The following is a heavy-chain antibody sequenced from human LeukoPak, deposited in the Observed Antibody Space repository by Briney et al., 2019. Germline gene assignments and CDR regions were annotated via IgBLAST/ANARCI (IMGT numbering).Heavy chain of an antibody. V-gene: IGHV4-39*01. CDR2: IYYSGSS. D-gene: IGHD2-21*01. Sequence: SETLSLTCTVSGGSIRSSYYYWGWIRQPPGKGLEWIGSIYYSGSSYYNPSLKTRVTISVDTSKNQFSLKLSSVTAADTAVYYCARHYSFDAFDIWGQGTMVTVSS. CDR3: ARHYSFDAFDI. CDR1: GGSIRSSYYY. J-gene: IGHJ3*02.